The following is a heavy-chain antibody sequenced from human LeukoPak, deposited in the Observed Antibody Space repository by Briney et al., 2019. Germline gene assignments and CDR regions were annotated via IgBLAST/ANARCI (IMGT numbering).Heavy chain of an antibody. Sequence: GGSLRLSCAASGFTFSSYAMHWVRQAPGQGLEWVAIIWYDGTDKYYADSVKGRFTISRGNSKDTLYLQMNSLRAEDTAVYYCAKPLDSSTWYYFDCWGQGTLVTVSS. D-gene: IGHD6-13*01. CDR3: AKPLDSSTWYYFDC. J-gene: IGHJ4*02. CDR1: GFTFSSYA. CDR2: IWYDGTDK. V-gene: IGHV3-33*06.